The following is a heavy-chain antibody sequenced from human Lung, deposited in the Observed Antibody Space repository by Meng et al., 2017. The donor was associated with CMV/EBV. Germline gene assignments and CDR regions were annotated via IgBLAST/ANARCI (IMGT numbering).Heavy chain of an antibody. CDR3: AKDHMLSYFDY. Sequence: GGSXRLXCAASGFTLSNYAMSWVRQAPGKGLEWVSVIYSGDSSTHYADSVKGRFTISRDNSKNTLYLQMNSLRAEDTAVYYCAKDHMLSYFDYWGQGTRVTGSS. J-gene: IGHJ4*02. V-gene: IGHV3-23*03. CDR1: GFTLSNYA. D-gene: IGHD2-8*01. CDR2: IYSGDSST.